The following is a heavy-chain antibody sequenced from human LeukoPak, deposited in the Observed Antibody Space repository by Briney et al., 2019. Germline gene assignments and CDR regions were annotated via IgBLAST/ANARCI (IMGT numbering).Heavy chain of an antibody. Sequence: GRSLRLSCAASGFTFDDYAMHWVRQAPGKGLEWVSGISWNSGSIGYADSVKGRFTISRDNAKNSLYLQMNSLRAEDTALYYCAKHGNQRLRYFDWSPDFDYWGQGTLVTVSS. D-gene: IGHD3-9*01. V-gene: IGHV3-9*01. CDR2: ISWNSGSI. J-gene: IGHJ4*02. CDR3: AKHGNQRLRYFDWSPDFDY. CDR1: GFTFDDYA.